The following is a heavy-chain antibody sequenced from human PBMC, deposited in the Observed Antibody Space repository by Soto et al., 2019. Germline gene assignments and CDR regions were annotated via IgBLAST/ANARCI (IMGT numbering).Heavy chain of an antibody. V-gene: IGHV3-23*01. Sequence: QLLQSGGGLVQPGGSLPLSCAASGFTFGTTDMSWVRQAPGEGLEWVSTIDGSGGITSYADSVKGRFTISRDNSRNTGYLQMNSRRGDDTALYYCVKNSGWFNTWGQGAGVTVSS. CDR2: IDGSGGIT. CDR1: GFTFGTTD. D-gene: IGHD3-10*01. J-gene: IGHJ5*02. CDR3: VKNSGWFNT.